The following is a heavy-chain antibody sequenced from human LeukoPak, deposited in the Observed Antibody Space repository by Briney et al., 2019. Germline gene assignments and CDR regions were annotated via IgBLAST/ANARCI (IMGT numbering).Heavy chain of an antibody. D-gene: IGHD5-18*01. V-gene: IGHV3-15*01. Sequence: PGGSLRLSCAASGFTFSNAWMSLVRQAPGKGLEWVGRIKSKTDGGTTDYAAPVKGRFTISRDDSKNTLYLQMNSLKTEDTAVYYCTTDRRGYSYGFGLRYWGQGTLVTVSS. CDR3: TTDRRGYSYGFGLRY. J-gene: IGHJ4*02. CDR1: GFTFSNAW. CDR2: IKSKTDGGTT.